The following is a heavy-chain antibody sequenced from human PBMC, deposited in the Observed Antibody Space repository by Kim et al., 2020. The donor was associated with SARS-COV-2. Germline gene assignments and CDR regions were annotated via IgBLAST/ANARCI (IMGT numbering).Heavy chain of an antibody. D-gene: IGHD6-13*01. J-gene: IGHJ3*02. V-gene: IGHV4-31*02. Sequence: PSLKSGVTISVDTSKNQFSLKLSSVTAADTAVYYCARARKQQGVIDAFDIWGQGTMVTVSS. CDR3: ARARKQQGVIDAFDI.